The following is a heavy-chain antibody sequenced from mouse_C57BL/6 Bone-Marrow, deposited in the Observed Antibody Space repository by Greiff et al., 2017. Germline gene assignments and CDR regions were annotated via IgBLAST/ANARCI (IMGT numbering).Heavy chain of an antibody. D-gene: IGHD1-1*02. CDR3: ARAGGSPHCAMDY. V-gene: IGHV1-82*01. CDR1: GYAFSSSW. J-gene: IGHJ4*01. Sequence: QVQLQQPGPELVKPGASVKMSCKASGYAFSSSWMNWVKQRPGRGLEWIGRIYPGDGDTNYNGKFKGKATLTVDKSSSTAYMQLSSLTSEDSAVYVYARAGGSPHCAMDYWGQGTSVTVSS. CDR2: IYPGDGDT.